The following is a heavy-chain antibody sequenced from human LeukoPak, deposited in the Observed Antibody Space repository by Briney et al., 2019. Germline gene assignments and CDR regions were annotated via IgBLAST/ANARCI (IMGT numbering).Heavy chain of an antibody. CDR3: ASRVAGAPNYCGMDV. V-gene: IGHV1-69*06. J-gene: IGHJ6*04. CDR2: IIPIFGTA. Sequence: ASVKVSCKASGGTFSSYAISWVRQAPGQGLEWMGGIIPIFGTANYAQKFQGRVTITADKSTSTAYMELSSLRSEDTAVYYCASRVAGAPNYCGMDVWGKGTTVTVSS. D-gene: IGHD3-10*01. CDR1: GGTFSSYA.